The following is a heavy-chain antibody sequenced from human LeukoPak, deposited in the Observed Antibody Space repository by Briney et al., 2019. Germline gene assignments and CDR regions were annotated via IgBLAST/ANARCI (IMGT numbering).Heavy chain of an antibody. J-gene: IGHJ4*02. V-gene: IGHV3-7*01. Sequence: PGGSLRLSCAASGFTFSSYWMTWVRQAPGKGLEWVSKSNQDGSETYYVDSVKGRFTISRDNAKNSLFLQMNSLRAEDTAVHFCARDQNGNLDYWGQGTLVTASS. CDR1: GFTFSSYW. CDR3: ARDQNGNLDY. CDR2: SNQDGSET.